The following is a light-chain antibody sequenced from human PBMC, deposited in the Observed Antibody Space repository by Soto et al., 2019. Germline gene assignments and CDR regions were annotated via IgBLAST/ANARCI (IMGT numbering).Light chain of an antibody. J-gene: IGKJ3*01. Sequence: EIVLTQSPGTLSLSPGESATLSCRASQGIGRYLAWFQQKPGQPPRLLIYDASTRATGIPGRFSGSGSGTAFTLTISSLEPEDFAVYYCHQRSNWPLTFGPGTKVEI. V-gene: IGKV3-11*01. CDR3: HQRSNWPLT. CDR1: QGIGRY. CDR2: DAS.